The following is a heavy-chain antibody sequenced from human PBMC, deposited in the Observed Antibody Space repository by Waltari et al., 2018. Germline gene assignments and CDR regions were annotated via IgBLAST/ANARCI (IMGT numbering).Heavy chain of an antibody. CDR1: GYTFTGYY. D-gene: IGHD3-9*01. CDR2: INPNSGGT. V-gene: IGHV1-2*06. CDR3: ATYYDILTGYYYYYGMDV. Sequence: QVQLVQSGAEVKKPGASVKVSCKASGYTFTGYYMHWGRQAPGQGLEWMGRINPNSGGTNYAQKFQGRVTMTRDTSISTAYMELSRLRSDDTAVYYCATYYDILTGYYYYYGMDVWGQGTTVTVSS. J-gene: IGHJ6*02.